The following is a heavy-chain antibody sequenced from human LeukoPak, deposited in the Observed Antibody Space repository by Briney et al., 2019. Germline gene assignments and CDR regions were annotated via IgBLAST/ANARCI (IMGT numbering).Heavy chain of an antibody. Sequence: SETLSLTCTVSGGSISSGGYFWSWIRQHPGKGLEWIGYIYYSGSTYYNPSLKSRVTISVDTSKNQFFLKLSSVTAADTAVYYCARHPTAAGTPVFFDYWGQGALVTVSS. CDR2: IYYSGST. CDR3: ARHPTAAGTPVFFDY. J-gene: IGHJ4*02. D-gene: IGHD6-13*01. CDR1: GGSISSGGYF. V-gene: IGHV4-31*03.